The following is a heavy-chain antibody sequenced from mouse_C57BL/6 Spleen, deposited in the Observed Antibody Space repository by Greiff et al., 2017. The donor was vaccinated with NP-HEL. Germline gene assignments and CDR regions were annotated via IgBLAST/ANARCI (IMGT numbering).Heavy chain of an antibody. CDR2: IDPNSGGT. V-gene: IGHV1-72*01. CDR1: GYTFTSYW. D-gene: IGHD2-10*02. Sequence: QVHVKQPGAELVKPGASVKLSCKASGYTFTSYWMHWVKQRPGRGLEWIGRIDPNSGGTKYNEKFKSKATLTVDKPSSTAYMQLSSLTSEDSAVYYCAREYPLYDYYAMDYWGQGTSVTVSS. J-gene: IGHJ4*01. CDR3: AREYPLYDYYAMDY.